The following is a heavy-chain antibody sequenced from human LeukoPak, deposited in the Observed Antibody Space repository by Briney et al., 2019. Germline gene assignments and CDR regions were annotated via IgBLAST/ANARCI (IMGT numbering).Heavy chain of an antibody. Sequence: GGYLRLSCAASGFTFDDYAMHWVRQAPGKGLEWVSGISWNSGSIGYADSVKGRFTISRDNAKNPLYLQMNSLRAEDMALYYCAKDQGIAAAGSFDYWGQGTLVTVSS. D-gene: IGHD6-13*01. CDR3: AKDQGIAAAGSFDY. J-gene: IGHJ4*02. CDR2: ISWNSGSI. V-gene: IGHV3-9*03. CDR1: GFTFDDYA.